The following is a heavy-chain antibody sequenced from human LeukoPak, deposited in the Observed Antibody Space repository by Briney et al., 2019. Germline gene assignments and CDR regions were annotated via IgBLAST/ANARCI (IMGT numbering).Heavy chain of an antibody. D-gene: IGHD2-2*01. V-gene: IGHV4-59*01. Sequence: PSETLSLTCTVSGGSISSYYWSWIRQPPGKGLEWLGYIYYSGSTNYNPSLKSRVTISVDTSKNQFSLKLSSVTAADTAVYYCAREKRYCSSTSCHRDAFDIWGQGTMVTVSS. J-gene: IGHJ3*02. CDR2: IYYSGST. CDR1: GGSISSYY. CDR3: AREKRYCSSTSCHRDAFDI.